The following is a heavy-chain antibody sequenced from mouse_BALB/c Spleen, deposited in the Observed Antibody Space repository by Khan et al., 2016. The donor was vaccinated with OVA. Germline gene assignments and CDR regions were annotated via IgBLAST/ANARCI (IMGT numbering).Heavy chain of an antibody. CDR1: GFTFTDYY. D-gene: IGHD4-1*02. CDR2: IRNKADGFTT. V-gene: IGHV7-3*02. Sequence: EVKLVESGGGLVQPGGSLRLSCATSGFTFTDYYMTWVRQPPGKALEWLGFIRNKADGFTTEYSASVKGRFTISRDTSQSILYLQMNTLRAEDSATYYCARDQVGSYFDYWGQGTTLTVSS. J-gene: IGHJ2*01. CDR3: ARDQVGSYFDY.